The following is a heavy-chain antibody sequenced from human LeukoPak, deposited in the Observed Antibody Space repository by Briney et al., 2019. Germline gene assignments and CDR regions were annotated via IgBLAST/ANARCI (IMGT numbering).Heavy chain of an antibody. CDR1: GGSISSSNW. CDR2: IYHSGRT. CDR3: ARLLRVGYCSTTTCNWFDP. Sequence: PSETLSLTCAVSGGSISSSNWWIWVRQPPGKGLELIGEIYHSGRTNYNASLKSRVTISVDKSKNHFSLKLSSVTAADTPVYYCARLLRVGYCSTTTCNWFDPWGQGTLVTVSS. D-gene: IGHD2-2*03. J-gene: IGHJ5*02. V-gene: IGHV4-4*02.